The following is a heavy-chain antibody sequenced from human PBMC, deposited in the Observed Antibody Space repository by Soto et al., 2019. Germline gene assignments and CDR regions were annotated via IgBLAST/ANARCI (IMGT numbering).Heavy chain of an antibody. J-gene: IGHJ4*02. Sequence: GASVKDSCKASGYMFSDYYIYWVRQAPGHGLEWVGWINPRTGFTNYAQKFQVRVTMTRDTSTDTVYLELSGLRSDDTAVYYCARELRSLASPLDFWGQGTLVTVSS. CDR3: ARELRSLASPLDF. V-gene: IGHV1-2*02. CDR2: INPRTGFT. D-gene: IGHD1-26*01. CDR1: GYMFSDYY.